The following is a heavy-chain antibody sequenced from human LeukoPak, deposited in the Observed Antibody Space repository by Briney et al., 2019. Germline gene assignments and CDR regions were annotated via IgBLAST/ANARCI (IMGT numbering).Heavy chain of an antibody. J-gene: IGHJ6*02. V-gene: IGHV3-15*01. CDR1: GFTFSNAW. CDR2: IKSKTDGGTT. D-gene: IGHD5-18*01. Sequence: GGSLRLSCAASGFTFSNAWMSWVRQAPGKGLEWVGRIKSKTDGGTTNYAAPVKCRFTISRDDSKNTLYLQMNSLKTEDTAVYYCTTVGRGYTSGWKGYYGMDVWGQGTTVTVSS. CDR3: TTVGRGYTSGWKGYYGMDV.